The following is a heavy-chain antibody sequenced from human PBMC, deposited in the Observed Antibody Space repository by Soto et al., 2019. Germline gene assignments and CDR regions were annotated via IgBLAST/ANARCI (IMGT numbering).Heavy chain of an antibody. CDR2: ISYDGSNK. CDR1: GFTFSSYA. D-gene: IGHD2-8*01. J-gene: IGHJ4*02. Sequence: QVQLVESGGGVVQPGRSLRLSCAASGFTFSSYAMHWVRQAPGKGLEWVAVISYDGSNKYYADSVKGRFTISRDNSKNTLYLQMNSLRAEDTAVYYCARDGVLMVYAVQGLDYWGQGTLVTVSS. CDR3: ARDGVLMVYAVQGLDY. V-gene: IGHV3-30-3*01.